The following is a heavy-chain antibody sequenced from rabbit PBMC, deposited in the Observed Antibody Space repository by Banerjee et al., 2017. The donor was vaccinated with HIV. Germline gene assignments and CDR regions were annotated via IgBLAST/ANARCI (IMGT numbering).Heavy chain of an antibody. CDR2: IDPVFGGT. CDR1: GFSFSSGYY. V-gene: IGHV1S40*01. J-gene: IGHJ4*01. Sequence: QSLEESGGDLVKPGASLTLTCTASGFSFSSGYYMSWVRQAPGKGLEWIGYIDPVFGGTYYTSWVNGRFTVSSHNAQNTLYLQLTSLTAADTATYFCASLPRDTSGGEFIEGVLPPYFNLWGQGTLVTVS. D-gene: IGHD1-1*01. CDR3: ASLPRDTSGGEFIEGVLPPYFNL.